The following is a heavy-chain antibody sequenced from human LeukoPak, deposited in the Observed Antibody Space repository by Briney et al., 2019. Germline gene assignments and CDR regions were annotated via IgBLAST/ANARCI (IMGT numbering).Heavy chain of an antibody. V-gene: IGHV4-59*01. CDR2: IYYSGST. J-gene: IGHJ4*02. Sequence: PSETLSLTCTVSGGSISSYYWSWIRQPPAKGLEWIGYIYYSGSTNYNPSLKSRVTISVDTSKNQFSLKLSSVTAADTAVYYCARLYCSSTSCYIGGDGDYWGQGTLVTVSS. D-gene: IGHD2-2*02. CDR1: GGSISSYY. CDR3: ARLYCSSTSCYIGGDGDY.